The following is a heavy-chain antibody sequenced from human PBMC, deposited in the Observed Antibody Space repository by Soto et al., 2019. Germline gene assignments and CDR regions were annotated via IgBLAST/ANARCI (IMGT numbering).Heavy chain of an antibody. D-gene: IGHD3-10*01. Sequence: EVQLVESGGGLVQPGGFLRLSCAASGFTFSSYSMNWVRQAPGKGLEWVSYISSSSSTIYYADSVKGRFTISRDNAKNSLYLQMNSLRDEDTAVYYCARRPENYYGSGGIDYWGQGTLVTVSS. CDR3: ARRPENYYGSGGIDY. CDR1: GFTFSSYS. CDR2: ISSSSSTI. J-gene: IGHJ4*02. V-gene: IGHV3-48*02.